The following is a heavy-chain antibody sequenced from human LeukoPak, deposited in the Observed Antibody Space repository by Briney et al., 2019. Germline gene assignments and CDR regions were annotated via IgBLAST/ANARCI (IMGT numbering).Heavy chain of an antibody. V-gene: IGHV5-51*01. J-gene: IGHJ3*02. Sequence: GESLKISCKGSGYSFTSYWIGWVRQMPGKGLEWMGIIYPGDSDTRYSPSFQGQVTISADKSISTAYPQWSSLKASDTAMYYCARLSYDILAGYFTGPLGGDIWGQGTMVTVSS. D-gene: IGHD3-9*01. CDR3: ARLSYDILAGYFTGPLGGDI. CDR2: IYPGDSDT. CDR1: GYSFTSYW.